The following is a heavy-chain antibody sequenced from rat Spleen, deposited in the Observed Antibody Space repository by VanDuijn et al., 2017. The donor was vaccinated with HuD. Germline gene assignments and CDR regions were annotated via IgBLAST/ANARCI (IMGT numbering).Heavy chain of an antibody. Sequence: EVQLVESGGGLVQPGRSLKLSCAASGFTFSDYGVAWVRQAPTKGLEWVATISYGDSSGHSSTYYRDSVKGRFTISRDNEKSTLSLQMDSLRSEDTATYYCARRHYGYTDYFDYWAKESWSQSPQ. J-gene: IGHJ2*01. V-gene: IGHV5-29*01. D-gene: IGHD1-9*01. CDR3: ARRHYGYTDYFDY. CDR1: GFTFSDYG. CDR2: ISYGDSSGHSST.